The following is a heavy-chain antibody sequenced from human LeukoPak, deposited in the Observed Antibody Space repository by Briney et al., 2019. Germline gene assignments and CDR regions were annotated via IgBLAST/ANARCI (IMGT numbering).Heavy chain of an antibody. CDR3: ARVPLRFLEPFDY. D-gene: IGHD3-3*01. J-gene: IGHJ4*02. V-gene: IGHV4-34*01. CDR2: INHSGGA. CDR1: GGSFIGYY. Sequence: PSETLSLTCAVYGGSFIGYYWSWIRQPPGKGLECIGEINHSGGANYNPSLKSRVTISADTSKSQFSLKLGSVTAADTAVYYCARVPLRFLEPFDYWGQGTLVTVSS.